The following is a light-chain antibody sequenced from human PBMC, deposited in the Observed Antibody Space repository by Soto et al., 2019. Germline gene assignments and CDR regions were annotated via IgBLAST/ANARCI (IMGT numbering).Light chain of an antibody. Sequence: EVVLTQSPDTLSLSPGESATLSCRASQSVTRNFLDWYQQRPGQAPRLLIYGASIRATGIPDRFRGRGSGKDFTLTIMRLEPEDFAIYYCHEYGRSFGPGTKVDVK. CDR3: HEYGRS. J-gene: IGKJ3*01. CDR1: QSVTRNF. V-gene: IGKV3-20*01. CDR2: GAS.